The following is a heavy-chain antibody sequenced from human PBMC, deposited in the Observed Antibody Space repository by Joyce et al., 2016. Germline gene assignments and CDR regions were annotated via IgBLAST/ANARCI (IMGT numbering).Heavy chain of an antibody. V-gene: IGHV3-15*01. Sequence: EVQLVESGGGLVKPGGSLRLSCAGSGFTFSNAWLSWVRQASGKGLEWVGRINVKTDGGATDYAAPVKGRFTILRDDSKKTLYLQMNSLKTEDTAVYYCTTMVSCSYTSCHDPYYFDYWGQGTLVTVSS. CDR2: INVKTDGGAT. D-gene: IGHD2-2*01. CDR3: TTMVSCSYTSCHDPYYFDY. CDR1: GFTFSNAW. J-gene: IGHJ4*02.